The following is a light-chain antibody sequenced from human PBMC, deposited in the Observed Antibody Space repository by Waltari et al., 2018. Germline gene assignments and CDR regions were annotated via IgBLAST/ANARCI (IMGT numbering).Light chain of an antibody. V-gene: IGLV1-40*01. CDR1: SSNIGAGSD. CDR2: GNS. Sequence: QSVLAQPPSVSGAPGQGVTISCSGSSSNIGAGSDVQCYQHLPVTAPKLLIYGNSNRPSGVPDRFSGSKSGTSASLAITGLQAEDEADYYCQSYDSSLSGSVFGGGTKLTVL. J-gene: IGLJ3*02. CDR3: QSYDSSLSGSV.